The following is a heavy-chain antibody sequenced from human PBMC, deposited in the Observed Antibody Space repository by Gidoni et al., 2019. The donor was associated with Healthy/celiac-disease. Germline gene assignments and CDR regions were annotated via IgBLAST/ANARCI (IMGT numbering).Heavy chain of an antibody. CDR3: ARTVRVAEAFDI. Sequence: QVQLQESGPGLVKPSETLSLTCTVSGGSISSYYWSWIRQPPRKGLEWIGYIYYSGSTNYNPSLKSRVTISVDTSKNQFSLKLSSVTAADTAVYYCARTVRVAEAFDIWGQGTMVTVSS. CDR2: IYYSGST. D-gene: IGHD2-15*01. J-gene: IGHJ3*02. V-gene: IGHV4-59*01. CDR1: GGSISSYY.